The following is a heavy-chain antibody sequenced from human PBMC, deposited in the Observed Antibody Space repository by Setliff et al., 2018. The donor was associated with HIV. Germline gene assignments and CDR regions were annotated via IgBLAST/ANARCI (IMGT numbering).Heavy chain of an antibody. V-gene: IGHV4-39*01. D-gene: IGHD6-19*01. Sequence: SETLSLTCTVSGGSISRGSYSWGWIRQPPGKGLEWIGSISYTGITNYNPSLKIRVTISVDTSQNQFSLKLTSVTAADTAVYYCARLRQWLAFFDSLGQGTLVTVSS. CDR1: GGSISRGSYS. CDR2: ISYTGIT. J-gene: IGHJ4*02. CDR3: ARLRQWLAFFDS.